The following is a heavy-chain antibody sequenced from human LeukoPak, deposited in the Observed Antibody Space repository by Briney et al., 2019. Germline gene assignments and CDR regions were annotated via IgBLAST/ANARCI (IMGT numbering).Heavy chain of an antibody. J-gene: IGHJ6*03. V-gene: IGHV3-21*01. CDR1: GFTFSSYR. CDR2: ISSSSSYI. Sequence: GGSLRLSFAASGFTFSSYRMNWVRQAPGKGLEWVSSISSSSSYIYYADSVRGRFTISRDNAKNTLNKQMNSLRADDTAVYYCARSLKGYYYYYMDVWGKGTTVTVSS. CDR3: ARSLKGYYYYYMDV.